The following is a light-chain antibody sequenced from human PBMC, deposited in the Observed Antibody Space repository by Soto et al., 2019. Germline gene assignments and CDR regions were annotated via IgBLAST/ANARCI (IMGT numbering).Light chain of an antibody. CDR2: AAS. Sequence: DIQMTQSPSSLSAFVGDRVTITCRASQNINKYLNWYQQKPGRGPTLLIYAASSLQSGVPSRFSGSGSGTDFTLTISGLQPEDFATYYCQESYSTPTWTFGQGTKVEVK. J-gene: IGKJ1*01. V-gene: IGKV1-39*01. CDR3: QESYSTPTWT. CDR1: QNINKY.